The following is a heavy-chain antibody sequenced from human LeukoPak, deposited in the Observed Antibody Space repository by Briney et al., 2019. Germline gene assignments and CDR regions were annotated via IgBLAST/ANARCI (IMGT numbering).Heavy chain of an antibody. V-gene: IGHV3-30-3*01. Sequence: GGSLRLSCAASGFTFSSYAMHWVRQAPGKALEWVADISYYGSNKYYADSVKGRFTISRDNSKKTLYLQMNSLRAEDTAVYYCARDFYDSSAKILDYWGQGTLVTVSS. J-gene: IGHJ4*02. CDR3: ARDFYDSSAKILDY. CDR2: ISYYGSNK. CDR1: GFTFSSYA. D-gene: IGHD3-22*01.